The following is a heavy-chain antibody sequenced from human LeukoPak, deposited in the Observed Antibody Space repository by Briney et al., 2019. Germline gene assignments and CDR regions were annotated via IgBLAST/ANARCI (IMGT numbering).Heavy chain of an antibody. CDR1: GFSLSTSGVG. V-gene: IGHV2-5*02. CDR3: AHIPQLSSGWYSFDY. D-gene: IGHD6-19*01. CDR2: IYWDDDK. Sequence: SGPTLVKPTQTLTLTCTFSGFSLSTSGVGVGWIRRPPGKALEWLALIYWDDDKRYSPSLKSRLTITKDTSKNQVVLTMTNMDPVDTATYYWAHIPQLSSGWYSFDYWGQGTLVTVSS. J-gene: IGHJ4*02.